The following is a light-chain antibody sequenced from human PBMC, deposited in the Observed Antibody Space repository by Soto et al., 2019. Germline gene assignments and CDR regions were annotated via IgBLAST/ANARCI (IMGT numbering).Light chain of an antibody. J-gene: IGLJ2*01. CDR1: SSDVGSSSL. CDR2: EDI. Sequence: QSVLTQPASVSGSPGQSITISCTGTSSDVGSSSLVSWYQQHPGKAPKLMIYEDIERPSGVSNRFSGSNSGNTASLTISGLQPEDEADYYCCSSARNSVVFGGGTQLTVL. V-gene: IGLV2-23*01. CDR3: CSSARNSVV.